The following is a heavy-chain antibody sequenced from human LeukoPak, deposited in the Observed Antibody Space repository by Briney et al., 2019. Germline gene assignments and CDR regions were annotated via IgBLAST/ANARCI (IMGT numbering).Heavy chain of an antibody. CDR2: ISSSSSYI. V-gene: IGHV3-21*01. Sequence: GGSLRLSCAASGFTFSSYSMNWVRQAPGKGLEWVSSISSSSSYINYADSVKGRFTISRDNAKNSLYLQMNSLRAEDTAVYYCARDITIFGVIINFDYWGQGTLVTVSS. D-gene: IGHD3-3*01. J-gene: IGHJ4*02. CDR3: ARDITIFGVIINFDY. CDR1: GFTFSSYS.